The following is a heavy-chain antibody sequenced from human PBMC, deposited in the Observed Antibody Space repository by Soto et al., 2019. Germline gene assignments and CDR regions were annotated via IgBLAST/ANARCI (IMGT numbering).Heavy chain of an antibody. CDR3: ARRRSTSGSYYKGSINWFDP. V-gene: IGHV4-31*03. CDR2: IYYSGST. J-gene: IGHJ5*02. CDR1: GGSISSGGYY. Sequence: SETLSLTCTVSGGSISSGGYYWSWIRQHPGKGLEWIGYIYYSGSTYYNPSLKSRVTISVDTSKNQFSLKLSSVTAADTAVYYCARRRSTSGSYYKGSINWFDPWGQGTLVTVSS. D-gene: IGHD3-10*01.